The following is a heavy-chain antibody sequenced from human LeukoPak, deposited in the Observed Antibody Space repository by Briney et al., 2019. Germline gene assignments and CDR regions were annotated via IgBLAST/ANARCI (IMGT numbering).Heavy chain of an antibody. D-gene: IGHD3-22*01. CDR3: ARLWHDSRGYYWFDV. CDR2: IYYSGST. J-gene: IGHJ5*01. Sequence: SEALSLTCTVSGGSISSSSYYWGWIRQPPGKGLEWIGSIYYSGSTYDRPSLKSRVTMSVDTSNNQFSLNLSSLSAVDTAVHYCARLWHDSRGYYWFDVWGHGTLVTVSS. CDR1: GGSISSSSYY. V-gene: IGHV4-39*01.